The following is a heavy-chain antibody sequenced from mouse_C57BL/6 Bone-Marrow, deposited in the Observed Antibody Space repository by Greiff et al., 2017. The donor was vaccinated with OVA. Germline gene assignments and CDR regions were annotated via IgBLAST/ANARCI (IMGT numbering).Heavy chain of an antibody. J-gene: IGHJ4*01. CDR3: ARGVYDEGGYYAMDY. Sequence: EVKLVESGAELVKPGASVKLSCTASGFNIKDYYMHWVKQRTEQGLEWIGRIDPEDGETKYAPKFQGKATITADTSSNTAYLQLSSLTSEDTAVYYCARGVYDEGGYYAMDYWGQGTSVTVSS. D-gene: IGHD2-12*01. V-gene: IGHV14-2*01. CDR2: IDPEDGET. CDR1: GFNIKDYY.